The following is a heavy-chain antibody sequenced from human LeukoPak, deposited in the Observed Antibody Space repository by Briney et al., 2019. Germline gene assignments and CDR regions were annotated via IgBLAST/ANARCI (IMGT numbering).Heavy chain of an antibody. Sequence: PGASVKVSCKASGYTFTSYAMHWVRQAPGQRLEWMGWINAGNGNTKYSQKFQGRVTITRGTSASTAYMELSSLRSEDTAVYYCARGRITRLTTVTTGWFDPWGQGTLVTVSS. CDR2: INAGNGNT. CDR1: GYTFTSYA. CDR3: ARGRITRLTTVTTGWFDP. D-gene: IGHD4-17*01. J-gene: IGHJ5*02. V-gene: IGHV1-3*01.